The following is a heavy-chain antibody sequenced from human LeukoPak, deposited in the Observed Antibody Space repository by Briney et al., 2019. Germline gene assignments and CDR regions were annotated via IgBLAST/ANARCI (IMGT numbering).Heavy chain of an antibody. CDR1: GGSISSADYY. Sequence: SETLSLTCTVSGGSISSADYYWTWIRQPPGKGLEWIGYIYYSGSTNYNPSLKSRVTISVDTSKNQFSLKLSSVTAADTAVYYCARKRATVTTWYFDLWGRGTLVTVSS. J-gene: IGHJ2*01. CDR3: ARKRATVTTWYFDL. CDR2: IYYSGST. V-gene: IGHV4-61*08. D-gene: IGHD4-17*01.